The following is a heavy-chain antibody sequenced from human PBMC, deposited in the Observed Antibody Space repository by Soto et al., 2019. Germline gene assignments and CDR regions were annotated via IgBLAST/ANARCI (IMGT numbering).Heavy chain of an antibody. CDR3: ARRVVVATISDPYYYCGMDV. CDR1: GGTFSSYA. D-gene: IGHD5-12*01. J-gene: IGHJ6*02. CDR2: IIPIFGTA. V-gene: IGHV1-69*01. Sequence: QVQLVQSGAEVKKPGSSVKVSCKASGGTFSSYAISWVRQAPGQGLEWMGGIIPIFGTANYAQKFQGRVTITADESTSTAYMELSSLRSEDTAVYYCARRVVVATISDPYYYCGMDVWGQGTTVTVSS.